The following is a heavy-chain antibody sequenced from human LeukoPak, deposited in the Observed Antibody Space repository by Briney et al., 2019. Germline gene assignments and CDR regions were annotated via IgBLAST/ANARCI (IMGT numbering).Heavy chain of an antibody. D-gene: IGHD5-12*01. CDR2: INHSGST. V-gene: IGHV4-34*01. CDR1: GGSFSGYS. Sequence: PSETLSLTCAVYGGSFSGYSWRWIRQPPGKGLEWIGEINHSGSTNYNPSLKSRVTISVDTSKPHFSLRLSSMTAADTAVYFCARGWLRSSVDFWGQGTLVTVSS. J-gene: IGHJ4*02. CDR3: ARGWLRSSVDF.